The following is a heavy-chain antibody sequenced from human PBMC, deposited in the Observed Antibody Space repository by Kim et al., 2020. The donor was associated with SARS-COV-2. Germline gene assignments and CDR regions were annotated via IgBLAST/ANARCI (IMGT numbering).Heavy chain of an antibody. Sequence: SVKGRLTISRDNSKNTQYLQINSLRAEDTAVYYCAKGLRPNSSGWYVFDYWGQGTLVTVSS. J-gene: IGHJ4*02. V-gene: IGHV3-30*02. CDR3: AKGLRPNSSGWYVFDY. D-gene: IGHD6-19*01.